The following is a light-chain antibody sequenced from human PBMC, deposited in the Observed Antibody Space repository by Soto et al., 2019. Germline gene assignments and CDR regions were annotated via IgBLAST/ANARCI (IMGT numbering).Light chain of an antibody. CDR1: QNVYINS. V-gene: IGKV3-20*01. CDR3: QQYGDSPLT. CDR2: GAS. J-gene: IGKJ3*01. Sequence: EVVLTQSPGTLSLSPGERASLSCRASQNVYINSLAWYQQKPGQPPRLLIYGASTRAAAIPDRFSGSGSGAEFAHSIDVLEPEDFAIYYSQQYGDSPLTFGPGTRVD.